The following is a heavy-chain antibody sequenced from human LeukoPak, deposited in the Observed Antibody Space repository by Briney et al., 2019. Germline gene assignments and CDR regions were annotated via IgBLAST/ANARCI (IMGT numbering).Heavy chain of an antibody. D-gene: IGHD2-15*01. CDR2: ISAYNGNT. V-gene: IGHV1-18*01. Sequence: GASVKVSCKASGYTFTSYGISWVRQAPGQGLEWMGWISAYNGNTNCAQKLQGRVTMTTDTSTSTAYMELRSLRSDDTAVYYCARARWGDCSGGSCYLFDYWGQGTLVTVSS. J-gene: IGHJ4*02. CDR1: GYTFTSYG. CDR3: ARARWGDCSGGSCYLFDY.